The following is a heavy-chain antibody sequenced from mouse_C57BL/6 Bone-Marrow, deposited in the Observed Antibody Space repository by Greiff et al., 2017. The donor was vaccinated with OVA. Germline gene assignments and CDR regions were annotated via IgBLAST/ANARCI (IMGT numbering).Heavy chain of an antibody. CDR3: ASGGANCEPYYYAMDY. CDR2: INPCSGYT. CDR1: GYTFNSYT. Sequence: VQLQESGAELVRPGASVKMSCKASGYTFNSYTMHWVKQRPGQGLEWIGYINPCSGYTKYDQKFQDKATLTADKSSSTAYLQLSSLTSEDSAVSYGASGGANCEPYYYAMDYWGQGTSVTVSS. J-gene: IGHJ4*01. V-gene: IGHV1-4*01. D-gene: IGHD4-1*01.